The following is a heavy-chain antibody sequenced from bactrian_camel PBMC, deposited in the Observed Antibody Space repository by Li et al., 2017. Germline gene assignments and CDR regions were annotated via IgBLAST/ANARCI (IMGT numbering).Heavy chain of an antibody. D-gene: IGHD2*01. J-gene: IGHJ4*01. CDR1: GLPVSAHC. CDR3: AARSGGYCYQGEAGSRHLNY. CDR2: LKTDGAT. Sequence: HVQLVESGGGSVQAGGSLRLSCRTSGLPVSAHCLGWWRQAPGKEREGVASLKTDGATDYADSVKGRFTISQDYGKSTVYLQMNDLNPDDTGMYFCAARSGGYCYQGEAGSRHLNYWGQGTQVTVS. V-gene: IGHV3S55*01.